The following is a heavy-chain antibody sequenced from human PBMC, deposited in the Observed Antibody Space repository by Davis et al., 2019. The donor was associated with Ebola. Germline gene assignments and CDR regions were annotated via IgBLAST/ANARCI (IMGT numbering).Heavy chain of an antibody. CDR1: GGTFSRYT. Sequence: AASVKVSCKASGGTFSRYTISWVRQAPGQGLEWMGEIIPIFDTTNYAQKFQGRVTITADESTSTAYMELSSLRSEDSAVYYCARVSGSSGWYDWGQGTLVTVSS. J-gene: IGHJ4*02. V-gene: IGHV1-69*13. D-gene: IGHD6-19*01. CDR2: IIPIFDTT. CDR3: ARVSGSSGWYD.